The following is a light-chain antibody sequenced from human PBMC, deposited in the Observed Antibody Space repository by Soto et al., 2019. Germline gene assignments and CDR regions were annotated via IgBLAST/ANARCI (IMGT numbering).Light chain of an antibody. CDR2: DAS. CDR1: QSVSSY. V-gene: IGKV3-11*01. CDR3: QQRSNSLT. J-gene: IGKJ3*01. Sequence: EIVLTQSPATLSLSPGERATLSCRASQSVSSYLAWYQQKPGQAPRLLIYDASNRATGIPARFSGSGSGTDFTLTSSSLEPQDFAVYYCQQRSNSLTFGPRTKVDIK.